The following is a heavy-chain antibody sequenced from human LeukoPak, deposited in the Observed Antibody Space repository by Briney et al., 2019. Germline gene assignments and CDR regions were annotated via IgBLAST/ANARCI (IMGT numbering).Heavy chain of an antibody. V-gene: IGHV1-18*01. CDR1: GYTFTNYH. CDR2: VSTNDGNT. D-gene: IGHD3-22*01. CDR3: TRAPPGMTMMTDY. J-gene: IGHJ4*02. Sequence: GASVKVSCKASGYTFTNYHIAWVRQAPGQGPEWMGWVSTNDGNTVYAQRLQGRVTMTTDTSTSVACMELRSLTSDDTAVYYCTRAPPGMTMMTDYWGQGTLVTVSP.